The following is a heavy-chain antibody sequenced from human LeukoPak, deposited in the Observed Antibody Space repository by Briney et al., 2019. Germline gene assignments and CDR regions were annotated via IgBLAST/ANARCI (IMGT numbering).Heavy chain of an antibody. CDR1: GYSITSSSW. D-gene: IGHD3-10*01. V-gene: IGHV4-28*01. Sequence: SDTLSLTCAVSGYSITSSSWWGWIRQPPGKGLEWIGYIYHSGTTYYNPSLQSRVTMSVDTSKSQFSLKLSSVTAVDTAVYYCARKGNVYYYFDYWGQGTLVTVSS. CDR2: IYHSGTT. CDR3: ARKGNVYYYFDY. J-gene: IGHJ4*02.